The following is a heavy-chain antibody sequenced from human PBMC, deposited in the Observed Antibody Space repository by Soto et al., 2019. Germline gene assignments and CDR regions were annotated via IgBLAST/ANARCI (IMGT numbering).Heavy chain of an antibody. CDR2: ISANNGDT. CDR1: GYTFTSHG. D-gene: IGHD3-10*01. V-gene: IGHV1-18*01. J-gene: IGHJ6*03. Sequence: QVQLVQSGAEVKKPGASLKVSCKASGYTFTSHGISWVRQAPGQGLEWMGWISANNGDTNYAQKFQGRVTVTTDTSTSTGYMELRSLRSEDTAVYYCARMVRGSNIDYYHYMDVWGKGTTVTGSS. CDR3: ARMVRGSNIDYYHYMDV.